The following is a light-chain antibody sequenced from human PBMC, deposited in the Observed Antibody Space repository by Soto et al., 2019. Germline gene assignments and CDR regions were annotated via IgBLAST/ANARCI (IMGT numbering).Light chain of an antibody. CDR1: QSMSTY. V-gene: IGKV1-39*01. CDR3: QQRYNTPLT. CDR2: GAS. J-gene: IGKJ4*01. Sequence: DIQMTQSPSSLSASVGDRVTITCRASQSMSTYLNWFQQKPGKAPKALIYGASSLQSGVPSRFSGSGSGTDFTLTISSLQPEDSATYYCQQRYNTPLTFGGGTKVEIK.